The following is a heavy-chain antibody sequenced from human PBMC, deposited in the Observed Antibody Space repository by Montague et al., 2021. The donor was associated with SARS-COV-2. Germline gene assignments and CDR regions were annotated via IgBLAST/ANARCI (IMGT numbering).Heavy chain of an antibody. CDR3: AHFGILRYFDP. CDR2: TYGDDDN. V-gene: IGHV2-5*02. CDR1: GFSLSTSEVG. J-gene: IGHJ5*02. Sequence: PELVKPTQTLTLTCTFSGFSLSTSEVGVGWIRRPPGKAPEFLALTYGDDDNRYKPSLKSRLTITKVTSKNQVVLTMTNVDPVDTATYYCAHFGILRYFDPWGQGTLVTVSS. D-gene: IGHD3-9*01.